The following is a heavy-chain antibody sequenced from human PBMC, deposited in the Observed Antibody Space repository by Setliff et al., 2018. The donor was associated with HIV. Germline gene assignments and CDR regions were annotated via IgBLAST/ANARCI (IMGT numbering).Heavy chain of an antibody. CDR1: DGSFSGYY. Sequence: SETLSLTCAVYDGSFSGYYWSWIRQPPGKGLEWIGEIDHSGSTNYNPSLKSRVTISGDTSKNQFSLKLSSVTAADTAVYYCARESELRRIDSWGQGTLVTVSS. CDR2: IDHSGST. J-gene: IGHJ4*02. D-gene: IGHD1-1*01. V-gene: IGHV4-34*09. CDR3: ARESELRRIDS.